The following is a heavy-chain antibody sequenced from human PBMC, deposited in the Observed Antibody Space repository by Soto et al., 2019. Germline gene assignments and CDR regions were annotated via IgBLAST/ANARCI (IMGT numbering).Heavy chain of an antibody. CDR3: ARDGWGKKKSKGMEV. V-gene: IGHV4-31*03. J-gene: IGHJ6*02. Sequence: SSTXSLTCTVSGGSSIIGCYYLSWIRQHPGNGLDWIGYIYYSGITYYNPSLKSRVTISLDTSKNQFSLKLSSVTAADTAVYYCARDGWGKKKSKGMEVWGPGTTV. CDR1: GGSSIIGCYY. D-gene: IGHD7-27*01. CDR2: IYYSGIT.